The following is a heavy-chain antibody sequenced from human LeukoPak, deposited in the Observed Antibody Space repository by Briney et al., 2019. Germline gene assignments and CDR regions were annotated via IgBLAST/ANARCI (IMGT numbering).Heavy chain of an antibody. D-gene: IGHD3-9*01. V-gene: IGHV4-39*07. Sequence: TSETLSLTCSVSAGSICSSRYYLGWIRTPPGKGLARIGSMYYSGSTYYNPSLKSRVTISVDTSKNQFSLKLSSVTAADTAVYYCARGPPSGYDILTGPPWYWGQGTLVTVSS. CDR1: AGSICSSRYY. CDR3: ARGPPSGYDILTGPPWY. CDR2: MYYSGST. J-gene: IGHJ4*02.